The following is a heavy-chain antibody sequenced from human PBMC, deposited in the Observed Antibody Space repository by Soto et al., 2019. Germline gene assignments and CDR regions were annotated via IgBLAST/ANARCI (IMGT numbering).Heavy chain of an antibody. CDR2: IKSKTDGGTT. CDR3: TTDFVGDGDDAFDI. CDR1: GFTFSNAW. Sequence: GESLKISCAASGFTFSNAWMSWVRQAPGKGLEWVGRIKSKTDGGTTDYAAPVKGRFTISRDDSKNTLYLQMNSLKTEDTAVYYCTTDFVGDGDDAFDIWGQGTMVTVSS. J-gene: IGHJ3*02. V-gene: IGHV3-15*01. D-gene: IGHD7-27*01.